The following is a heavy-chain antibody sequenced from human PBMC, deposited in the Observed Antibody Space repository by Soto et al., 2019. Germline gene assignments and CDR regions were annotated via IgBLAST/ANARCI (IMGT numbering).Heavy chain of an antibody. Sequence: QVQLVESGGGLVKPGESLRLSCAASGFTFSDYYMSWIRQAPGKGLEWVSYISSAASYANYADSVKGRFTISRDNAKKSLDLHMNSLRAEDTAIYYCTRDVKGAAAGYFDAWGPGTLVTVSS. D-gene: IGHD6-13*01. J-gene: IGHJ4*02. CDR2: ISSAASYA. CDR3: TRDVKGAAAGYFDA. V-gene: IGHV3-11*06. CDR1: GFTFSDYY.